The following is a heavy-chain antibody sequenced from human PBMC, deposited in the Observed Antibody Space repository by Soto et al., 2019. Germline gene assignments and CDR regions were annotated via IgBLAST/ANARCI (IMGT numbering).Heavy chain of an antibody. CDR1: GGSFSGYY. CDR2: INHSGST. D-gene: IGHD3-10*01. CDR3: ARGRGITMVRGAPKGNYYYMDV. Sequence: QVQLQQWGAGLLKPSETLSLTCAVYGGSFSGYYWSWIRQPPGKGLEWIGEINHSGSTNYNASLKSRVTISVDTSKDQFSLKVSSVTAADTAVYYCARGRGITMVRGAPKGNYYYMDVWGKGTTVTVSS. V-gene: IGHV4-34*01. J-gene: IGHJ6*03.